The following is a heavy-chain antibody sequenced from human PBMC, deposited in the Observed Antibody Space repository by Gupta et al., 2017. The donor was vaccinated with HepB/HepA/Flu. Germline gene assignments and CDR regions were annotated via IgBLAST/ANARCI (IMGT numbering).Heavy chain of an antibody. CDR1: GFTFSDYY. CDR3: ARDSITMIVSFSGMDV. Sequence: QVQLVESGGGLVKPGGSLRLSGADSGFTFSDYYMIWIRQAPGKGLEWVSYISSSGSTIYYSDSVKGRFTISRDNAKNSLYLQMNSLRAEDTAVYYCARDSITMIVSFSGMDVWGQGNTVTVSS. J-gene: IGHJ6*01. D-gene: IGHD3-22*01. CDR2: ISSSGSTI. V-gene: IGHV3-11*01.